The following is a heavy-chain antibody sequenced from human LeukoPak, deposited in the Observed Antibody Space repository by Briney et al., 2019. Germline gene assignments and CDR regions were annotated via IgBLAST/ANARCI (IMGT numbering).Heavy chain of an antibody. CDR2: TYYRSKWYT. D-gene: IGHD2-15*01. J-gene: IGHJ4*02. V-gene: IGHV6-1*01. Sequence: SRTLSLTCAISGDSVSSNSAAWNWIGQSPSRGLEWLGRTYYRSKWYTDYAVSVKSRITINPDTSKNQFSLQLNSVTPEDTAVYYCARDEATDCSGGSCYSDYFDYWGQGTLVTVPS. CDR1: GDSVSSNSAA. CDR3: ARDEATDCSGGSCYSDYFDY.